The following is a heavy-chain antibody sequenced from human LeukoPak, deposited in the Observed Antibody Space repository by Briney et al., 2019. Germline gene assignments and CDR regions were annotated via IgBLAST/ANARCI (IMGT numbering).Heavy chain of an antibody. D-gene: IGHD3-10*01. V-gene: IGHV4-4*02. Sequence: SETLSLTCAVSGGSISSSNWWIWVRQPPGKGLEWIGEIYHTGSTNYNPSLKSRVTISVDKSKNQFSLKLSSVAAADTAMYYCARDTGGRGRLDAFDIWGQGTMVTVSS. CDR2: IYHTGST. J-gene: IGHJ3*02. CDR3: ARDTGGRGRLDAFDI. CDR1: GGSISSSNW.